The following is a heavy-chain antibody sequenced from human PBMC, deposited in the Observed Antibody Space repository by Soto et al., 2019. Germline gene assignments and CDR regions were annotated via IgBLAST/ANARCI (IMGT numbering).Heavy chain of an antibody. V-gene: IGHV3-48*03. CDR3: AREPQGTLWMAPYFDH. CDR1: GFTFSSYE. D-gene: IGHD5-12*01. Sequence: EVQLVESGGGLVQPGGSLRLSCAASGFTFSSYEMNWVRQAPGKGLEWVSYISSSGSTIYYADSVKGRFTISRDNAKNSLYLQMNSLRAEDTAVYYCAREPQGTLWMAPYFDHWGQGTLVTVSS. J-gene: IGHJ4*02. CDR2: ISSSGSTI.